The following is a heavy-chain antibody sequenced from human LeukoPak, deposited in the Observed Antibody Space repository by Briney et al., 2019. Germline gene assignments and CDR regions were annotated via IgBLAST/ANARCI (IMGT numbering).Heavy chain of an antibody. CDR2: IIPILGIA. CDR1: GGTFSSYA. CDR3: ARVVRGGDGLDY. D-gene: IGHD4-17*01. Sequence: SVKVSCKASGGTFSSYAIGWVRQAPGQGLEWMGRIIPILGIANYAQKFQGRVTITADKSTSTAYMELSSLRSEDTAVYYCARVVRGGDGLDYWGQGTLVTVSS. V-gene: IGHV1-69*04. J-gene: IGHJ4*02.